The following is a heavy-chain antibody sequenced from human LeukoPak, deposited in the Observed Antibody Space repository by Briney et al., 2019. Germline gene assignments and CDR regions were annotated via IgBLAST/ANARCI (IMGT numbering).Heavy chain of an antibody. CDR3: TTAGKFYYGSGSPNWFDL. Sequence: GASVKVSCKASGYSFTDYFMHWVQQAPGKGLEWMGRVDPEDGETIYGEKFQGRVTITADTSTDTAYMELSSLRSEDTAVYYCTTAGKFYYGSGSPNWFDLWGQGTLVTVSS. J-gene: IGHJ5*02. CDR2: VDPEDGET. CDR1: GYSFTDYF. V-gene: IGHV1-69-2*01. D-gene: IGHD3-10*01.